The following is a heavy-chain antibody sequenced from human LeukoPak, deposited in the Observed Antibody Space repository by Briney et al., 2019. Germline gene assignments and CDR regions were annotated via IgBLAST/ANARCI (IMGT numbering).Heavy chain of an antibody. CDR2: ISGSGGST. D-gene: IGHD1-1*01. V-gene: IGHV3-23*01. CDR3: AEDQLERRAYYFDY. Sequence: GGSLRLSCAASGFTFSSYAMSWVRQAPGKGLEWVSAISGSGGSTYYADSVKARFTISRDNSKNTLYLQMNNLRAEDTAIYYCAEDQLERRAYYFDYWGQGTLVTVSS. J-gene: IGHJ4*02. CDR1: GFTFSSYA.